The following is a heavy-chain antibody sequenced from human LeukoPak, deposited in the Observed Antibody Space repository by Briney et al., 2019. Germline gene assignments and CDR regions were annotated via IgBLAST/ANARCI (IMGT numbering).Heavy chain of an antibody. D-gene: IGHD5-18*01. CDR2: IYYSGST. V-gene: IGHV4-59*01. J-gene: IGHJ6*02. Sequence: SETLSLTCTVSGGSISSYNWSWIRQPPGKGLEWIGYIYYSGSTNYSPSLKSRVTISVDTSKNQFSLKLSSVTAADTALYYCARASGYSYPYYYGMDVWGQGTTVTVSS. CDR1: GGSISSYN. CDR3: ARASGYSYPYYYGMDV.